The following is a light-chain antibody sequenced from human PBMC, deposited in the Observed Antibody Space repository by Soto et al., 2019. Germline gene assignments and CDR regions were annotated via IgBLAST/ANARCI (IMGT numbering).Light chain of an antibody. CDR2: GAS. Sequence: EIVLTQSPGTLSLSPGERATLSCRASQSVSSSYVAWYQQKPGQAPRLLIYGASSRATGIPDRFSGSGSGTDFTLTISRLEPEDFAVYYCHQYGSSPLFTFGPGTKVDIK. CDR3: HQYGSSPLFT. V-gene: IGKV3-20*01. J-gene: IGKJ3*01. CDR1: QSVSSSY.